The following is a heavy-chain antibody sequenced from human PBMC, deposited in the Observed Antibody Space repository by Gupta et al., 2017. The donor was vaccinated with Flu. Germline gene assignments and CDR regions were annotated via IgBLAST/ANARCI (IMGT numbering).Heavy chain of an antibody. D-gene: IGHD6-19*01. CDR2: IIPILGIA. V-gene: IGHV1-69*08. CDR3: ARDPGGLAVNYYYGMDV. J-gene: IGHJ6*02. Sequence: QVQLVQSGAEVKKPGSSVKVSCKASGGTFSRYTISWVRQAPGQGLEWMGRIIPILGIANYAQKFQGRVTITADKSTSTAYMELSSLRSEDTAVYYCARDPGGLAVNYYYGMDVWGQGTTVTVSS. CDR1: GGTFSRYT.